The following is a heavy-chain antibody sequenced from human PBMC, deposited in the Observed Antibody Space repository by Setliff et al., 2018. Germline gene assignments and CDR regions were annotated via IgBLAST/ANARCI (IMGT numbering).Heavy chain of an antibody. CDR1: GGSISSSSYY. CDR2: IYYSGST. D-gene: IGHD6-13*01. J-gene: IGHJ3*02. CDR3: AREVTSSSSWFEGAFDI. Sequence: PSETLSLTCTVSGGSISSSSYYWGWIRQPPGKGLEWIGSIYYSGSTYYNPSLKSRVTISVDTSKNQFSLKLSSVTAADTAVYYCAREVTSSSSWFEGAFDIWGQGTMVTVS. V-gene: IGHV4-39*07.